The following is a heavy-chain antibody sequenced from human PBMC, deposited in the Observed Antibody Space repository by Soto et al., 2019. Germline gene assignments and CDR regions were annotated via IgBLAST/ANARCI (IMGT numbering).Heavy chain of an antibody. CDR1: GFTVSSNY. V-gene: IGHV3-53*01. Sequence: GGSLRLSCAASGFTVSSNYMSWVRQAPGKGLEWVSVIYSGGSTYYADSVKGRFTISRDNSKNTLYLQMNSLRAEDTAVYYCASGYYYDSSGLWSWGQGPLVTVSS. D-gene: IGHD3-22*01. CDR2: IYSGGST. J-gene: IGHJ5*02. CDR3: ASGYYYDSSGLWS.